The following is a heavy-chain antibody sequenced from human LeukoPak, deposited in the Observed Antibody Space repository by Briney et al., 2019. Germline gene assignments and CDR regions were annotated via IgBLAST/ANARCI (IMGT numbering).Heavy chain of an antibody. CDR3: ARDFRTTPYGDLDPYGMDV. V-gene: IGHV3-23*01. Sequence: PGGSLRLSCAASGFTFSSYAMSWVRQAPGKGLEWVSAISGSGGSTYYADSVKGRFTISRDNSKNTLYLQMNSLRAEDTAVYYCARDFRTTPYGDLDPYGMDVWGQGTTVTVSS. J-gene: IGHJ6*02. CDR2: ISGSGGST. CDR1: GFTFSSYA. D-gene: IGHD4-17*01.